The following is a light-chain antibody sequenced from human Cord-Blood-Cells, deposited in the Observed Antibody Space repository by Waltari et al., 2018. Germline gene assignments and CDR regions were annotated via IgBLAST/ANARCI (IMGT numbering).Light chain of an antibody. V-gene: IGKV3-20*01. J-gene: IGKJ1*01. CDR3: QQYGSSPRT. CDR2: GSS. CDR1: QSVSSSY. Sequence: EIVLTQSPGTLSLSPGERATLSCRASQSVSSSYLAWYQQKPGQAPRLLIYGSSSRATCIPDRFSGSGSGTDLTLTISRLEPEDFAVYYCQQYGSSPRTFGQGTKVEIK.